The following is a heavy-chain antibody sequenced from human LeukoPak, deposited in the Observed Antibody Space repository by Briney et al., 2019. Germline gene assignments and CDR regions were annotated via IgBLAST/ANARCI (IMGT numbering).Heavy chain of an antibody. CDR3: ARDTARIQLWLPASEAFDI. Sequence: KPGGSLRLSCAASGFTFSSYSMNWVRQAPGKGLEWVSSIISSSSYIYYADSVKGRFTISRDNAKNSLYLQMNSLRAEDTAVYYCARDTARIQLWLPASEAFDIWGQGTMVTVSS. CDR1: GFTFSSYS. CDR2: IISSSSYI. J-gene: IGHJ3*02. V-gene: IGHV3-21*01. D-gene: IGHD5-18*01.